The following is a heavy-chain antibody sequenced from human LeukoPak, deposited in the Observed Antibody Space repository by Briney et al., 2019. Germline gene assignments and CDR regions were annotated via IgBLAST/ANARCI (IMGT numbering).Heavy chain of an antibody. CDR3: ARQRVRLRSNDAFDV. CDR2: IYYSRSA. Sequence: PSETLSLTCTVSAGSISSYYWTWIRQPPGKGLEWIGYIYYSRSANYSPPLKSRVTISVDMSKNQFSLRLSSVTAADTAVYYCARQRVRLRSNDAFDVWGQGTMVTVSS. CDR1: AGSISSYY. J-gene: IGHJ3*01. V-gene: IGHV4-59*01. D-gene: IGHD4-17*01.